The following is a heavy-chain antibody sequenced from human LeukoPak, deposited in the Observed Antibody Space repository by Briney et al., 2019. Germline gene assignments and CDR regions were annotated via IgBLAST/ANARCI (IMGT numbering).Heavy chain of an antibody. CDR1: GYRFTSCW. CDR2: VYPGDSDT. J-gene: IGHJ4*02. V-gene: IGHV5-51*01. D-gene: IGHD2-15*01. Sequence: GESLKISCKGFGYRFTSCWIGWVRQMPGKGLEWMGIVYPGDSDTRYSPSFQGQVTISADKSISTAYLQWSSLKASDTAMYYCARGGVVVTAYFDYWGQGTLVTVSS. CDR3: ARGGVVVTAYFDY.